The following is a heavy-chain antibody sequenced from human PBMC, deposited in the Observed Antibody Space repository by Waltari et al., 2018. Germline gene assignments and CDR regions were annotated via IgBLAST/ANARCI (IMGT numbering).Heavy chain of an antibody. J-gene: IGHJ4*01. V-gene: IGHV3-74*01. CDR3: ARAGFYRFDY. Sequence: CVRQAPGKGPVCVSRINPDGSDTTYADSVKGRFTISRDNAKDTLYLQMNSLRVEDTAVYYCARAGFYRFDYWGHGTLATVSS. D-gene: IGHD3-16*02. CDR2: INPDGSDT.